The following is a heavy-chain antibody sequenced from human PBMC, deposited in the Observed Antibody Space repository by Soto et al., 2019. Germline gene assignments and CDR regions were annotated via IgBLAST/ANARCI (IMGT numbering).Heavy chain of an antibody. J-gene: IGHJ4*02. Sequence: QITLKESGPTLVQPTQTLTLTCTFSGFSLSTSGVGVGWIRQPPGKALEWLALIYWDDDKRYSPYLKSRLTITKDTSKNQVVLTMTNMDPVDTATYYCAHDSLRLTVAGFDYWGQGTLVTVSS. V-gene: IGHV2-5*02. D-gene: IGHD6-19*01. CDR1: GFSLSTSGVG. CDR2: IYWDDDK. CDR3: AHDSLRLTVAGFDY.